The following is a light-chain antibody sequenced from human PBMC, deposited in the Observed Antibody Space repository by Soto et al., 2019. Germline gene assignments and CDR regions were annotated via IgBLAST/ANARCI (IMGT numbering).Light chain of an antibody. Sequence: IVLTQSTAALVLSPGGKGDRASNADCAIKTFYFGWYQHKPGQSPRLLINGVSTRATGIPDRFSGSGSGTDFTLTISRLEPEDFAIYYCQFSGSSPITFGNGTRLELK. CDR1: CAIKTFY. V-gene: IGKV3-20*01. CDR2: GVS. CDR3: QFSGSSPIT. J-gene: IGKJ5*01.